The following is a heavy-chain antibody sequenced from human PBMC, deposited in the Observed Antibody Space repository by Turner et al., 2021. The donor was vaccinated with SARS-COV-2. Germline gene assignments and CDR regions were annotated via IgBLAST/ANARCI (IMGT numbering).Heavy chain of an antibody. D-gene: IGHD6-6*01. V-gene: IGHV3-9*01. CDR1: GFTFDDYA. Sequence: EVQLVESGGGLVQLVRSLRLSCAASGFTFDDYAMHWVRQGPGKGLEGVSGISCNSGTIGYADSVKGRFTISRDNAKNSLYLQMNSLRAEDTALYYCAKEFARPDYYYYGMDVWGQGTTVTVSS. CDR2: ISCNSGTI. J-gene: IGHJ6*02. CDR3: AKEFARPDYYYYGMDV.